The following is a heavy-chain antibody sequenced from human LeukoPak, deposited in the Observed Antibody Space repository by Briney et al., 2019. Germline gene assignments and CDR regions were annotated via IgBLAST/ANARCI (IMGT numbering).Heavy chain of an antibody. CDR3: AKAPVTTCSGAYCYPFDY. CDR2: ISGSGGST. Sequence: GGSLRLSCAASGFTFSSYAMSWVRQAPGKGLEWVSAISGSGGSTYYADSVKGRFTISRDNSKNTLYLQMNRLRAEDAAVYYCAKAPVTTCSGAYCYPFDYWGQGTLVTVSS. D-gene: IGHD2-21*01. V-gene: IGHV3-23*01. CDR1: GFTFSSYA. J-gene: IGHJ4*02.